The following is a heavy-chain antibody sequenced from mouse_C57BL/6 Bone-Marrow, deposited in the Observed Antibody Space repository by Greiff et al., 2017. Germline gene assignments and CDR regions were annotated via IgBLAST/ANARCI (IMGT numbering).Heavy chain of an antibody. J-gene: IGHJ1*03. Sequence: EVQVVESGPGLVKPSQSLSLTCSVTGYSITSGYYWNWIRQFPGNKLEWMGYISYDGSNNYNPSLKNRISITRDTSKNQFFLKLNSVTTEDTATYYCARDGYYWYFDVWGTGTTVTVSS. CDR3: ARDGYYWYFDV. CDR2: ISYDGSN. CDR1: GYSITSGYY. D-gene: IGHD2-2*01. V-gene: IGHV3-6*01.